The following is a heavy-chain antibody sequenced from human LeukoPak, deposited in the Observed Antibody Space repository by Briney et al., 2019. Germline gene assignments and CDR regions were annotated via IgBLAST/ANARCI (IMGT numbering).Heavy chain of an antibody. D-gene: IGHD5-12*01. V-gene: IGHV3-23*01. CDR2: FSGNTDRT. CDR3: ARGLRVANPTGNFDL. Sequence: GGSLRLSCAASGFSISVYAMSWVRQAPGKGLEWVSSFSGNTDRTYYAGSVKGRFTISRDNSRNTLYLQMNSLRAEDTALYSCARGLRVANPTGNFDLWGRGTLVTVSS. J-gene: IGHJ2*01. CDR1: GFSISVYA.